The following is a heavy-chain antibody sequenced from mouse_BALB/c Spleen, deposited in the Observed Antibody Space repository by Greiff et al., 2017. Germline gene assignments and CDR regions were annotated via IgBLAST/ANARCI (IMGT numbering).Heavy chain of an antibody. D-gene: IGHD3-2*01. CDR2: ISYSGST. V-gene: IGHV3-2*02. J-gene: IGHJ4*01. CDR1: GYSITSDYA. Sequence: EVQLQQSGPGLVKPSQSLSLTCTVTGYSITSDYAWNWIRQFPGNKLEWMGYISYSGSTSYNPSLKSRISITRDTSKNQFFLQLNSVTTEDTATYYCARGEDSSGYDAMDYWGQGTSVTVSS. CDR3: ARGEDSSGYDAMDY.